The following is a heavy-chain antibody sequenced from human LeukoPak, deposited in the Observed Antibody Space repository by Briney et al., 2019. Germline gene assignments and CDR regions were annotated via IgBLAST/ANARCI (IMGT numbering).Heavy chain of an antibody. CDR3: ARDSSIAVAGTGFDY. V-gene: IGHV3-21*01. J-gene: IGHJ4*02. Sequence: GGSLRLSCAASGFTFSSYSMKWVRQAPGKGLEWVSSISSSSSYIYYADSVKGRFTISRDNAKNSLYLQMNSLRAEDTAVYYCARDSSIAVAGTGFDYRGQGTLVTVSS. D-gene: IGHD6-19*01. CDR2: ISSSSSYI. CDR1: GFTFSSYS.